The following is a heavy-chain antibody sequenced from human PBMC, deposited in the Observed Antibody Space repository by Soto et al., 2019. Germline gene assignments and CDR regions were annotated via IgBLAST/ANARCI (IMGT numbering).Heavy chain of an antibody. CDR2: ISHDGSNK. J-gene: IGHJ3*02. D-gene: IGHD3-3*01. CDR1: GFTFRTYV. Sequence: QVQLVESGGGVVQPGGSLRLSCAASGFTFRTYVMHWVRQAPGKGLECVAVISHDGSNKYYAESVKGRFTISRDNSKNTLFLQMNSLTVEDTAVYYCVGDRPQITIFDAFDIWGQGTMVTVSS. V-gene: IGHV3-30*14. CDR3: VGDRPQITIFDAFDI.